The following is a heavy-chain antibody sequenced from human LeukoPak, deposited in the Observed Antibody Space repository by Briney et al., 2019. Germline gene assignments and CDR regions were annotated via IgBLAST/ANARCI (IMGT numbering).Heavy chain of an antibody. J-gene: IGHJ4*02. CDR2: IYYTGST. CDR1: DGSINSYY. CDR3: ATKGPRRGYFDY. V-gene: IGHV4-59*01. Sequence: PSETLSLTCSVSDGSINSYYWNWIRRPPGKGLEWIGYIYYTGSTNYNPSLKSRVTISVDMSKNQFSLKLTSVTAADTAVYYCATKGPRRGYFDYWGQGTLVAVSS.